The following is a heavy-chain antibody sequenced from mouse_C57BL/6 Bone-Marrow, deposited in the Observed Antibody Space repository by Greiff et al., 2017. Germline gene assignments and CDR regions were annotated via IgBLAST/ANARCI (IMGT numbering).Heavy chain of an antibody. CDR1: GFNITDDY. CDR3: TTGYSNWVFDY. CDR2: IDPENGDT. V-gene: IGHV14-4*01. J-gene: IGHJ2*01. D-gene: IGHD2-5*01. Sequence: VQLKQSGAELVRPGASVKLSCTASGFNITDDYMHWVKQRPEQGLEWIGWIDPENGDTEYASKFQGKATMTADTSSNTAYLQLRSLTSEDTAVYYCTTGYSNWVFDYWGQGTTLTVSS.